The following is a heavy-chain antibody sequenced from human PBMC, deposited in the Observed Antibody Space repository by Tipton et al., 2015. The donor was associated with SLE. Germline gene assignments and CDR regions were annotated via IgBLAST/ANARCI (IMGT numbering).Heavy chain of an antibody. CDR3: ARTLGYKYFFDH. J-gene: IGHJ4*02. CDR2: IYHSGST. Sequence: TLSLTCAVSSFSISSGYYWGWIRQPPGKGLEWLGSIYHSGSTYYNPSLKSRVTISLDTSKNQFSLKLTSVTAADTAVFYCARTLGYKYFFDHWGQGTLVPVSS. D-gene: IGHD5-18*01. CDR1: SFSISSGYY. V-gene: IGHV4-38-2*01.